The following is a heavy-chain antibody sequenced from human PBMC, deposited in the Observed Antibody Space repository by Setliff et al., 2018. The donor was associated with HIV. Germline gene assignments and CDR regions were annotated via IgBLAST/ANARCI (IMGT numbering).Heavy chain of an antibody. V-gene: IGHV4-39*01. J-gene: IGHJ4*02. CDR3: AGGYYNFWSGPPFY. CDR2: INHSGST. CDR1: GGSISSDNYY. D-gene: IGHD3-3*01. Sequence: PSETLSLTCTVSGGSISSDNYYWTWIRQSAGKGLEWIGEINHSGSTYYNPSLKSRVTISVDTSKNQFSLKLSSVTAADTAVYYCAGGYYNFWSGPPFYWGQGTLVTVSS.